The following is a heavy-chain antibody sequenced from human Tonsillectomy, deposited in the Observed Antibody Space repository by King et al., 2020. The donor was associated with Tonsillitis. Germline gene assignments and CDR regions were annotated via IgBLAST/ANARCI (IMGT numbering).Heavy chain of an antibody. V-gene: IGHV4-61*02. D-gene: IGHD6-13*01. CDR1: GGSISSGSYY. CDR3: ARGGRYAIAAAEHFDY. CDR2: IYTSGST. J-gene: IGHJ4*02. Sequence: QVQLQESGPGLVKPSQTLSLTCTVSGGSISSGSYYWRWIRQPAGTGLEWIGRIYTSGSTNYKPSLKSRVTISVDTSKNQFSLKLSSETAADTAVYYCARGGRYAIAAAEHFDYWGQGTLVTVSS.